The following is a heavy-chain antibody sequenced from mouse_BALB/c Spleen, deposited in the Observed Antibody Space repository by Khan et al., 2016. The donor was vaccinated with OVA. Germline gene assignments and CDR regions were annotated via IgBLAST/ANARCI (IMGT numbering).Heavy chain of an antibody. Sequence: EVELVESGGGLVKPGGSLKLSCAASGFTFSDYYMYWVRQSPEKRLEWVATISDGGSYIYYPDSVTGRFTISRAKAKNHLYLQMSSLQSDDTAMYYCARGGYGAVGYWGQGTLVTVSA. CDR2: ISDGGSYI. D-gene: IGHD2-14*01. V-gene: IGHV5-4*02. CDR1: GFTFSDYY. J-gene: IGHJ3*01. CDR3: ARGGYGAVGY.